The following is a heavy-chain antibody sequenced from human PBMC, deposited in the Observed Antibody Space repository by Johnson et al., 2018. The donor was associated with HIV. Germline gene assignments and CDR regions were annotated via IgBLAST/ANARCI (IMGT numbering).Heavy chain of an antibody. V-gene: IGHV3-13*01. CDR1: GFTFSSYD. CDR2: IDTAGDT. CDR3: VRALGGDSSGWYGAFDI. Sequence: VQLVESGGGLVQPGGSLRLSCAASGFTFSSYDMHWVRQGAGKGLEWVSGIDTAGDTYYPGSVKGRFTISRENAKNSLNLQMNSLSAGATAVYYCVRALGGDSSGWYGAFDIWGQGTMVTVSS. J-gene: IGHJ3*02. D-gene: IGHD6-19*01.